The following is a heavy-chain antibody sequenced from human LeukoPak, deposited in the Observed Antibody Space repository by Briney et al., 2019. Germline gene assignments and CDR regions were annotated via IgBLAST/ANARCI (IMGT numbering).Heavy chain of an antibody. D-gene: IGHD3-10*01. Sequence: PSETLSLTCTVSGGSISSYYWSWIRQPPGKGLEWIGYIYYGGSTNYNPSLKSRVTISVDTSKNQFSLKLSSVTAAVTAVYYCARRPLTMVRGVIIDHDAFDIWGQGTMVTVSS. V-gene: IGHV4-59*08. CDR3: ARRPLTMVRGVIIDHDAFDI. CDR2: IYYGGST. CDR1: GGSISSYY. J-gene: IGHJ3*02.